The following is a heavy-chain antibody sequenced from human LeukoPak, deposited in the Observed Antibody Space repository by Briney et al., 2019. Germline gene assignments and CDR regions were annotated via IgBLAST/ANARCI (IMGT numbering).Heavy chain of an antibody. V-gene: IGHV3-23*01. CDR1: GFTFSSYA. J-gene: IGHJ4*02. Sequence: GGSLRLSCAASGFTFSSYAMSWVRQAPGKGLEWVSAISGSGGSTYYADSVKGRFTISRDNSKNTLYLQMNSQRAEDTAVYYCAKDCSGGSCFDYWGQGTLVTVSS. CDR3: AKDCSGGSCFDY. CDR2: ISGSGGST. D-gene: IGHD2-15*01.